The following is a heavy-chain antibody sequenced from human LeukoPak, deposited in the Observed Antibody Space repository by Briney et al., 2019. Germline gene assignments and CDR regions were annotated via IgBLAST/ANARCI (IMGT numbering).Heavy chain of an antibody. Sequence: ASVKVSCKASGYTFTSYDINWVRQATGQGLEWMGWMNPNSGNTGYAQKFQGRVTMTRNASISTAYMELGSLRSEDTAVYYCARGRIPMDCSSTSCYFIDYGMDVWGQGTTVTVSS. V-gene: IGHV1-8*01. CDR1: GYTFTSYD. CDR3: ARGRIPMDCSSTSCYFIDYGMDV. D-gene: IGHD2-2*01. J-gene: IGHJ6*02. CDR2: MNPNSGNT.